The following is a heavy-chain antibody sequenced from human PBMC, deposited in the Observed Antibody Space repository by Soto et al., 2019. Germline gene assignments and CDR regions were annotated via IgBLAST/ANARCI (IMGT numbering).Heavy chain of an antibody. CDR3: TRLSRDSSVCYWDY. D-gene: IGHD6-19*01. V-gene: IGHV4-59*11. Sequence: QVRLQESGPGLVKPSETLSLTCTVSGGSISGHYWSWIRQPPGKGLEWIGYFYYSGSTNYNPSLKSRVTISVDTSKNQFSLKLSSVTAADTAVYYCTRLSRDSSVCYWDYWGQGTLVTVSS. CDR2: FYYSGST. J-gene: IGHJ4*02. CDR1: GGSISGHY.